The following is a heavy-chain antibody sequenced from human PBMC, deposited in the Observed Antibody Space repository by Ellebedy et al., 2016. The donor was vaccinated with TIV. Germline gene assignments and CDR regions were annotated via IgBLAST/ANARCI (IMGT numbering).Heavy chain of an antibody. D-gene: IGHD2-21*02. J-gene: IGHJ4*02. V-gene: IGHV3-7*01. CDR3: ATNCGGDCYSLWVY. Sequence: GESLKISCAASGFTFSNFWMSWVRQAPGKGLEWVANIKEDGGEKNYVDSVKGRFTISRDNGKNSLYLQMNSLRAEDTAVYYCATNCGGDCYSLWVYWGQGTLVTVSS. CDR1: GFTFSNFW. CDR2: IKEDGGEK.